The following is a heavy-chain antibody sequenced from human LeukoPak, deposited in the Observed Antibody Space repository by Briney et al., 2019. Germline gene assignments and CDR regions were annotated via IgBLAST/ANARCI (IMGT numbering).Heavy chain of an antibody. CDR3: ARVYYDILTGYDDAFDI. CDR1: GFTFTDYA. Sequence: GGSLRLSCAASGFTFTDYALSWVRQAPGKGLEWVSRISGSGTNTHYADSVKGRFTISRDNSKNTLYLQMNSLRAEDTAVYYCARVYYDILTGYDDAFDIWGQGTMVTVSS. V-gene: IGHV3-23*01. CDR2: ISGSGTNT. D-gene: IGHD3-9*01. J-gene: IGHJ3*02.